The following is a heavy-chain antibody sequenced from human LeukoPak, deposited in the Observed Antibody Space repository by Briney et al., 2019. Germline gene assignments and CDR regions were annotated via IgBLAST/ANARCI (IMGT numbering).Heavy chain of an antibody. CDR3: ARAVITVAGQFDS. V-gene: IGHV3-23*01. CDR2: ISGSGGGT. Sequence: GGSLRLSCVASGFTFSRYVMGWVRQAPGKGLEWVSAISGSGGGTYYADSVKGRFTISRDNSKNTLYVKMNSLRAEDTAVYFCARAVITVAGQFDSWGRGTLVTVSS. D-gene: IGHD6-19*01. J-gene: IGHJ4*02. CDR1: GFTFSRYV.